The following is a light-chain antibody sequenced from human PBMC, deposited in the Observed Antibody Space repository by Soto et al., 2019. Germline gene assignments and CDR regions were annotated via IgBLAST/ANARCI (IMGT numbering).Light chain of an antibody. V-gene: IGKV2-28*01. CDR3: MQGRESLT. Sequence: IVMTQSPLSLPVTPGEPASMSCRSSHSLLYSNAYTYIDWYLQKPGQSPQLLIYLGSHRASGVPDRFSGSGSGTTFTLKINRAEAEDVGIYYCMQGRESLTFGQGTRLEI. J-gene: IGKJ5*01. CDR1: HSLLYSNAYTY. CDR2: LGS.